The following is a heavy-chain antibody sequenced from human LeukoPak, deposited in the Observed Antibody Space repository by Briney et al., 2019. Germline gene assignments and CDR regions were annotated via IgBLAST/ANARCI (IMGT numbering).Heavy chain of an antibody. V-gene: IGHV3-23*01. CDR1: GFTVSSNY. D-gene: IGHD3-3*01. Sequence: GGSLRLSCAASGFTVSSNYISWVRQAPGKGLEWVSAISGSGGSTYYADSVKGRFTISRDNSKNTLYLQMNSLRAEDTAVYYCATGGRSGRPFDYWGQGTLVTVSS. CDR2: ISGSGGST. J-gene: IGHJ4*02. CDR3: ATGGRSGRPFDY.